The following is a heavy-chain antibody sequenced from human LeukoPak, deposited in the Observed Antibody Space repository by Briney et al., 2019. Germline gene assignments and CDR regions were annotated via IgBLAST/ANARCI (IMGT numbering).Heavy chain of an antibody. J-gene: IGHJ5*02. CDR1: GGSISSSSYY. Sequence: SETLSLTCTVSGGSISSSSYYWGWIRQSPGKGLEWIGYIYYSGSTNYNPSLKSRVTISVDTSKNQFSLKLSSVTAADTAVYYCARVIGLVWRGYSYAYNWFDPWSQGTLVTVSS. CDR2: IYYSGST. V-gene: IGHV4-61*05. CDR3: ARVIGLVWRGYSYAYNWFDP. D-gene: IGHD5-18*01.